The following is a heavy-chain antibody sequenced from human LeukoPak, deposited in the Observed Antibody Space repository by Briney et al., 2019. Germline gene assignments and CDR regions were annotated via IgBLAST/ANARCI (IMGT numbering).Heavy chain of an antibody. J-gene: IGHJ3*02. D-gene: IGHD2/OR15-2a*01. V-gene: IGHV1-69*05. Sequence: SVKVSCKASGGTFSSYAISWVRQAPGQGLEWMGRIIPIFGTANYAQKFQGRVTITTDESTSTAYMELSSLRSEDTAVYYCARDQPIGGAFDIWGQGAMVTVSS. CDR2: IIPIFGTA. CDR3: ARDQPIGGAFDI. CDR1: GGTFSSYA.